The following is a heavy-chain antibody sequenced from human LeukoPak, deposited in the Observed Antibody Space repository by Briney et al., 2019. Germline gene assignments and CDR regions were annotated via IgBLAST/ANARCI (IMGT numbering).Heavy chain of an antibody. Sequence: PSQTLSLTCTVSGGSISSGGYYWSWIRQPPGKGLEWIGYIYHSGSTYYNPSLKSRVTISVDTSKNQFSLKLSSVTAADTAVYYCARRRRIAARPSAFDIWGQGTMVTVSS. CDR3: ARRRRIAARPSAFDI. V-gene: IGHV4-30-2*01. CDR2: IYHSGST. CDR1: GGSISSGGYY. D-gene: IGHD6-6*01. J-gene: IGHJ3*02.